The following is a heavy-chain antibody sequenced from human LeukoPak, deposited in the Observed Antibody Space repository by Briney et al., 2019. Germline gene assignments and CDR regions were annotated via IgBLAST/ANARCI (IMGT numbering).Heavy chain of an antibody. CDR2: FDPEDGET. V-gene: IGHV1-24*01. CDR1: GYTLTELS. CDR3: ATSQALHLKNEFFQH. D-gene: IGHD5-24*01. Sequence: ASVKVSCKLSGYTLTELSIHWVRQAPGKGLEWMGGFDPEDGETIYAQKFQGRVTMTEDTSTDTAYMELSSLRSEDTAVYCCATSQALHLKNEFFQHWGQGTLVIVSS. J-gene: IGHJ1*01.